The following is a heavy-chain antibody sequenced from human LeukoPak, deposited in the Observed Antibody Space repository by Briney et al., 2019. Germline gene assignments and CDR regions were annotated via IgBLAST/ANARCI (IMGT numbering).Heavy chain of an antibody. CDR1: GFTFSSYW. CDR2: IRQDGSEK. J-gene: IGHJ3*02. D-gene: IGHD2-8*01. CDR3: ARGPTKGNAFDI. V-gene: IGHV3-7*01. Sequence: GGSLRLSCAASGFTFSSYWMSWVRQAPGKGLEWVANIRQDGSEKYYMDSVKGRFTISRDNAKNSLYLQMNSLRAEDTAVYYCARGPTKGNAFDIWGQGTMVTVSS.